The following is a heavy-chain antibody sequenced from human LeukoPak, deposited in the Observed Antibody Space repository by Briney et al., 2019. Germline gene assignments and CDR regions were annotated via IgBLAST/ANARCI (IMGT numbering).Heavy chain of an antibody. CDR3: AKVRLGYCSGGSCSRGGTPMDV. CDR2: INPTGDST. V-gene: IGHV1-46*01. Sequence: GASVKVSCKASGYTFTSYYMHWVRQAPGQGLEWMGLINPTGDSTGYAQKFQGRVTMTRDMSTSTDYLELSSLRAEDTAFYYCAKVRLGYCSGGSCSRGGTPMDVWGKGTTVTISS. CDR1: GYTFTSYY. D-gene: IGHD2-15*01. J-gene: IGHJ6*03.